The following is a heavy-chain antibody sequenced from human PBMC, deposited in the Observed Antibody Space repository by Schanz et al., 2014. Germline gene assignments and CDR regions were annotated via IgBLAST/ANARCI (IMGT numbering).Heavy chain of an antibody. CDR2: IGGSGGST. CDR1: GFTFSSYL. V-gene: IGHV3-23*04. Sequence: MHLAESGGGLVQPGGSLTLSCAASGFTFSSYLMSWVRQAPGKGLEWVSGIGGSGGSTDYADSVKGRFTISRDNSKNTVHLQMNSLRAEDTAVYFCAKDRWRATVMVDAFDIWGQGTKVTVSS. D-gene: IGHD4-4*01. J-gene: IGHJ3*02. CDR3: AKDRWRATVMVDAFDI.